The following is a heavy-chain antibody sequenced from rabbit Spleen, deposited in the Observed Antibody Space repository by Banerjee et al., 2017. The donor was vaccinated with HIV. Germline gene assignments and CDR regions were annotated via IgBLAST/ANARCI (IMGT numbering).Heavy chain of an antibody. CDR3: ARDTSSSFSSYGMDL. J-gene: IGHJ6*01. V-gene: IGHV1S40*01. CDR1: GFSFSSYW. D-gene: IGHD1-1*01. Sequence: QSLEESGGDLVKPGASLTLSCTASGFSFSSYWMCWVRQAPGKGLEWVACIYNGDGRIYYASWAKGRFTFSKTSSTTVTLQMTRLTAADTATYFCARDTSSSFSSYGMDLWGPGTLVTVS. CDR2: IYNGDGRI.